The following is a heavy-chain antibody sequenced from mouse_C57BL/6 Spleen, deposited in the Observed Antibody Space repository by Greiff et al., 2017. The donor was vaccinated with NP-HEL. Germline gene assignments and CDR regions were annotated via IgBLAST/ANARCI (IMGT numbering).Heavy chain of an antibody. D-gene: IGHD3-3*01. CDR3: TTGWTY. Sequence: VQLQQSGAELVRPGASVKLSCTASGFTITDDYMHWVKQRPEQGLEWIGWIDPENGDTKYASKFQGKATITADTSSNTAYLQLSSLTSEDTAVYYCTTGWTYWGQGTTLTVSS. CDR1: GFTITDDY. CDR2: IDPENGDT. V-gene: IGHV14-4*01. J-gene: IGHJ2*01.